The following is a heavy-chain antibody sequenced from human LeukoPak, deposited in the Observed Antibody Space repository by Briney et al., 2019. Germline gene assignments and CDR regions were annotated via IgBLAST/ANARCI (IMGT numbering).Heavy chain of an antibody. V-gene: IGHV4-59*01. CDR2: IYYRGST. Sequence: TSETLSLTCTVSGGSISSSYWSWIRQPPGKGLEWIGYIYYRGSTTYNASLKSRATISVDTSKNQFSLKLSSVTAADTAVYYCARVRAVADGGDFDYWGQGTLVTVSS. J-gene: IGHJ4*02. D-gene: IGHD6-19*01. CDR3: ARVRAVADGGDFDY. CDR1: GGSISSSY.